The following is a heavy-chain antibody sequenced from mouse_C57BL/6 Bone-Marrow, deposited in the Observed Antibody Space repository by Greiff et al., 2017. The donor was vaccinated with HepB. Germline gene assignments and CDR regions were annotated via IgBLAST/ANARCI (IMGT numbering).Heavy chain of an antibody. D-gene: IGHD2-3*01. CDR2: IHPNSGST. V-gene: IGHV1-64*01. CDR1: GYTFTSYW. CDR3: ARPDGYYAMDY. J-gene: IGHJ4*01. Sequence: QVQLQQPGAELVKPGASVKLSCKASGYTFTSYWMHWVKQRPGQGLEWIGMIHPNSGSTNYNEKFKSKATLTVDKSSSTAYMQLSSLTSEDSAVYYCARPDGYYAMDYWGQRTSVTVSS.